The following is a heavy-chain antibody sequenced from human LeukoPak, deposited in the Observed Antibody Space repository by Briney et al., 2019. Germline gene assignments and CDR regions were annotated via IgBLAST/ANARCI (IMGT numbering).Heavy chain of an antibody. CDR2: ISYSGST. Sequence: SETLSLTCTVSGGSISGSSYYWGWSRQPPGEGLEWIGSISYSGSTYYNPSLKSRVTISVDTSKNQFSLKLTSVNAADTAVYYCARRMVAATPGHYWGQGTLVTISS. CDR3: ARRMVAATPGHY. V-gene: IGHV4-39*01. D-gene: IGHD2-15*01. J-gene: IGHJ4*02. CDR1: GGSISGSSYY.